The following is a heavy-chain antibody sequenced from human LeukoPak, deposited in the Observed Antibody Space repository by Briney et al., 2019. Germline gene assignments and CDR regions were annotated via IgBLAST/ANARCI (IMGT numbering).Heavy chain of an antibody. CDR3: AKDWAPYYGSGSYYNPYYYYYMDV. CDR1: GYTLTELS. D-gene: IGHD3-10*01. J-gene: IGHJ6*03. CDR2: FDPEDGET. V-gene: IGHV1-24*01. Sequence: ASVKVSCKVSGYTLTELSMHWVRQAPGKGLEWMGGFDPEDGETIYAQKFQGGVTMTEDTSTDTAYMELSSLRSKDTAVYYCAKDWAPYYGSGSYYNPYYYYYMDVWGKGTTVTISS.